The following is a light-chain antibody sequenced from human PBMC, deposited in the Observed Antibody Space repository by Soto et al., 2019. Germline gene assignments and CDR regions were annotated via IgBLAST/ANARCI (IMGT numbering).Light chain of an antibody. V-gene: IGKV3-11*01. J-gene: IGKJ2*01. CDR1: QILSSS. Sequence: EIVLTQSPATLSVSPGERATLSCRASQILSSSLAWYQQKPGQAPRLLIYDVSTRATGIPARFSGSGSGTDFTLTISSLEPEDFAVYYCQQRSKWPPTFGQGTKLEI. CDR3: QQRSKWPPT. CDR2: DVS.